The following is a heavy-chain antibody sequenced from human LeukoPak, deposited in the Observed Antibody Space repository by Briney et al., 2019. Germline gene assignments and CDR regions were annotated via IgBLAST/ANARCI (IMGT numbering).Heavy chain of an antibody. CDR1: GGSISSGSYY. D-gene: IGHD2-15*01. CDR3: AGGPIVAVDY. Sequence: SETLSLTCTVSGGSISSGSYYWSWIRQPAGKGLEWIGRIYTSGSTNYNPSLKSRVTISVDTSKNQFSLKLSSVTAADTAVYYCAGGPIVAVDYWGQGTLVTVSS. J-gene: IGHJ4*02. V-gene: IGHV4-61*02. CDR2: IYTSGST.